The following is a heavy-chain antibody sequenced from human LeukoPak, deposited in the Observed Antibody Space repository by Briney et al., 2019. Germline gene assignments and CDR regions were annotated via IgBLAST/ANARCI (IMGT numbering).Heavy chain of an antibody. J-gene: IGHJ4*02. CDR3: ARELPFDH. CDR2: ISYDGSNK. D-gene: IGHD2-21*02. CDR1: GFTFSSYA. Sequence: PGGSLRPSCAASGFTFSSYAMHWVRQAPGKGLEWVAVISYDGSNKYYADSVKGRFTISRDNAQNTLYRQMNSLRAEDTAVYYCARELPFDHWGQGTLVTVSS. V-gene: IGHV3-30*04.